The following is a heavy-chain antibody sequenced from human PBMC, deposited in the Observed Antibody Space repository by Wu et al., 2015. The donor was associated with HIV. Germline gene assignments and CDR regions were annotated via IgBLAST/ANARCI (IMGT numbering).Heavy chain of an antibody. V-gene: IGHV1-18*01. CDR2: ISAYNGNT. CDR1: GYTFTSYG. J-gene: IGHJ4*02. D-gene: IGHD3-9*01. CDR3: ARDSVDILTGYSQVNFDY. Sequence: QVQLVQSGAEVKKPGASVKVSCKASGYTFTSYGISWVRQAPGQGLEWMGWISAYNGNTNYAQKLQGRVTMTTDTSTSTAYMELRSLRSDDTAVYYCARDSVDILTGYSQVNFDYWGQGTLVTVSS.